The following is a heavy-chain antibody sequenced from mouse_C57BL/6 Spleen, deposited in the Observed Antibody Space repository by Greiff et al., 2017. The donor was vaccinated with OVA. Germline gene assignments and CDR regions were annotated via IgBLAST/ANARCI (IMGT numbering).Heavy chain of an antibody. CDR3: AREGQLRLRYAMDY. J-gene: IGHJ4*01. V-gene: IGHV5-4*01. D-gene: IGHD3-2*02. CDR1: GFTFSSYA. Sequence: EVKLMESGGGLVKPGGSLKLSCAASGFTFSSYAMSWVRQTPEKRLEWVATISDGGSYTYYPDNVKGRFTISRDNAKNNLYLQMSHLKSEDTAMYYCAREGQLRLRYAMDYWGQGTSVTVSS. CDR2: ISDGGSYT.